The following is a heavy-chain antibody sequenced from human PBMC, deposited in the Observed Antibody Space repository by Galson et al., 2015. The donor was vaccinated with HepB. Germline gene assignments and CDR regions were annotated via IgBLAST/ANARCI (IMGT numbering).Heavy chain of an antibody. CDR2: INPNSGGT. Sequence: SVKVSCKASGYTFTGYYMHWVRQAPGQGLEWMGWINPNSGGTNYAQKFQGWVTMTRDTSISTAYMELSRLRSDDTAVYYCARARDSSGYNPARWFDPWGQGTLVTVSS. V-gene: IGHV1-2*04. J-gene: IGHJ5*02. D-gene: IGHD3-22*01. CDR1: GYTFTGYY. CDR3: ARARDSSGYNPARWFDP.